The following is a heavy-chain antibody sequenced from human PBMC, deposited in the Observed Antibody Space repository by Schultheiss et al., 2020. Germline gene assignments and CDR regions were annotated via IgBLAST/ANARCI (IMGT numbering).Heavy chain of an antibody. CDR3: ARAHSSGYRGLSWSGRFFNWFDP. D-gene: IGHD3-22*01. V-gene: IGHV4-4*02. Sequence: SETLSLTCAVSGGSISSSNWWSWVRQPPGKGLEWIGRIYTSGNTYYNPSLKSRVTISVDTSKNHFSLKLTSVTAADTAVYYCARAHSSGYRGLSWSGRFFNWFDPWGQGTLLTVSS. CDR1: GGSISSSNW. CDR2: IYTSGNT. J-gene: IGHJ5*02.